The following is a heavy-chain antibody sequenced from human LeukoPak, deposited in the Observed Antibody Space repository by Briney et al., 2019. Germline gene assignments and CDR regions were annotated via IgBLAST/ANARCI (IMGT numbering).Heavy chain of an antibody. J-gene: IGHJ4*02. V-gene: IGHV3-23*01. Sequence: PGGSLRLSCAASGFTFSSYAMSWVRQAPGKGLEWVSVISNTGGTTYYADSVKGRFTISRDNSKNTLYLQVNSLRAEDTAVYFCAKQPSGSYRALDYWGQGTLVTVSS. CDR1: GFTFSSYA. CDR2: ISNTGGTT. CDR3: AKQPSGSYRALDY. D-gene: IGHD1-26*01.